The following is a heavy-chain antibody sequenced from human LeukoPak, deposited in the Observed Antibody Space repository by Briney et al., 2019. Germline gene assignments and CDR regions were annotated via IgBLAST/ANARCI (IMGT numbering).Heavy chain of an antibody. CDR2: ISLRGRST. Sequence: SGGSLRLSCTAFGITLSDSAMTWVGQAPGKGLEWVSSISLRGRSTYYADSVKGRFAISRDNSKNTLYLQMNSLRGEDTAVYYCATTRRGRSYSSSDYWGQGALVTVSS. CDR1: GITLSDSA. V-gene: IGHV3-23*01. J-gene: IGHJ4*02. D-gene: IGHD6-13*01. CDR3: ATTRRGRSYSSSDY.